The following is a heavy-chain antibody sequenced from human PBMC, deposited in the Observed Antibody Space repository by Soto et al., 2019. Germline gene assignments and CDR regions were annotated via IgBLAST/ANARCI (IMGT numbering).Heavy chain of an antibody. J-gene: IGHJ4*02. CDR3: AKDLGDGYNLHFDY. V-gene: IGHV3-23*01. CDR1: GFTFSSYA. D-gene: IGHD5-12*01. CDR2: ISGSGGST. Sequence: GGSLRLSCAASGFTFSSYAMSWVRQAPGKGLEWVSAISGSGGSTYYADSVKGRFTISRDNSKNTLYLQMNSLRAEDTAVYFCAKDLGDGYNLHFDYWGQGTLVTVSS.